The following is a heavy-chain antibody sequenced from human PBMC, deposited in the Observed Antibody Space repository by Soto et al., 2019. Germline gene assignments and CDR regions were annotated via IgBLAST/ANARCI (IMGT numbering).Heavy chain of an antibody. D-gene: IGHD2-15*01. J-gene: IGHJ5*02. CDR3: ARELVAEADTPPNWFDP. CDR1: GGPFSGYY. CDR2: INHSGST. V-gene: IGHV4-34*01. Sequence: SETLSLTCAVYGGPFSGYYWSWIRQPPGKGLEWIGEINHSGSTNYNPSLKSRATMSVDTSKNQFSLKLTSVTAADTAVYYCARELVAEADTPPNWFDPWGQGTLGTVSS.